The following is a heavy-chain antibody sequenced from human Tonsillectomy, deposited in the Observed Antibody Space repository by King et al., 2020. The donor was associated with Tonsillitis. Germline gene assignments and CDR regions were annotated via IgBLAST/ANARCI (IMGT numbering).Heavy chain of an antibody. Sequence: VQLQQWGAGLLKPSETLSLTCAVYGGSFSGYYWSWIRQPPGKGLEWIGEINHSGSTNYNPSLKSRVTISVDTSKNQFSLKLSSVTAADTAVYYCARGGGYSSSWSPFDYWGHGTLVTVSS. J-gene: IGHJ4*01. CDR2: INHSGST. CDR3: ARGGGYSSSWSPFDY. D-gene: IGHD6-13*01. V-gene: IGHV4-34*01. CDR1: GGSFSGYY.